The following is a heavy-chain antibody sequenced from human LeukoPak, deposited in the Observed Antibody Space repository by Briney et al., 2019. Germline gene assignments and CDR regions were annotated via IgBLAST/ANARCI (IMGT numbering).Heavy chain of an antibody. CDR2: IYGGGST. J-gene: IGHJ4*02. V-gene: IGHV3-53*01. CDR3: AKPRSGSYDFDY. CDR1: GFTVSSNY. Sequence: PGGSLRLSCAASGFTVSSNYMSWVRQAPGKGLEWVSVIYGGGSTYYADSVKGRFTISRDNSKNTLYLQMNSLRAEDTAVYYYAKPRSGSYDFDYWGQGTLVTVSS. D-gene: IGHD1-26*01.